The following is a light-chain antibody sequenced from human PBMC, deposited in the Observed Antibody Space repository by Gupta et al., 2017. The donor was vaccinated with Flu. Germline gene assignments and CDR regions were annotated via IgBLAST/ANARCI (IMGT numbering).Light chain of an antibody. Sequence: QSPLTQPASVSGSPGQSITISCTGTTSDVGGYDYVSWYQQHPGKAPKLMIYEVNNRPSGVSNRFSGSKSGNTASLTISGLQAEDEADYFCSSYTSSTAYVFGTGTQVTVL. CDR2: EVN. CDR1: TSDVGGYDY. J-gene: IGLJ1*01. V-gene: IGLV2-14*01. CDR3: SSYTSSTAYV.